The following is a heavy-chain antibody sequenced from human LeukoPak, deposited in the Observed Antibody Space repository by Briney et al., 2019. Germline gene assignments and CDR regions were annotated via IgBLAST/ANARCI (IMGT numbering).Heavy chain of an antibody. CDR1: GGSFSGYY. D-gene: IGHD3-10*01. V-gene: IGHV4-59*01. Sequence: KPSETLSLTCAVYGGSFSGYYWSWIRQPPGKGLEWLGYIYYSGSTNYNPSLKSRVTISVDTSKNQFSLKLSSVTAADTAVYYCARAITGLWFGEGGWFDPWGQGTLVTVSS. J-gene: IGHJ5*02. CDR2: IYYSGST. CDR3: ARAITGLWFGEGGWFDP.